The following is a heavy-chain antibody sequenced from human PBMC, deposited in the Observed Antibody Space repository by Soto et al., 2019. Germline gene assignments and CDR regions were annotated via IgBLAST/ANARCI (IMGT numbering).Heavy chain of an antibody. D-gene: IGHD5-12*01. Sequence: SETLSLTCTVSGGSISGYYWSWIRQPPGKGLEWIGYIYYSGSTYYNPSLKSRVTISVDTSKNQFSLKLSSVTAADTAVYYCARSGMVATFDYWGQGTLVTVSS. CDR3: ARSGMVATFDY. CDR1: GGSISGYY. V-gene: IGHV4-59*04. CDR2: IYYSGST. J-gene: IGHJ4*02.